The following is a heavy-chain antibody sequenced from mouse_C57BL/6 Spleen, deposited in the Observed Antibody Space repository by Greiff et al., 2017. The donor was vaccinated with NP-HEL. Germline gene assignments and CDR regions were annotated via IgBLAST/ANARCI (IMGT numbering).Heavy chain of an antibody. Sequence: EVKLQESGPGLVKPSQSLSLTCSVTGYSITSGYYWNWIRQFPGNKLEWMGYISYDGSNNYNPSLKNRISITRDTSKNQFFLKLNSVTTEDTATYYCARDPAYYSNHYFDYWGQGTTLTVSS. CDR1: GYSITSGYY. CDR2: ISYDGSN. CDR3: ARDPAYYSNHYFDY. V-gene: IGHV3-6*01. J-gene: IGHJ2*01. D-gene: IGHD2-5*01.